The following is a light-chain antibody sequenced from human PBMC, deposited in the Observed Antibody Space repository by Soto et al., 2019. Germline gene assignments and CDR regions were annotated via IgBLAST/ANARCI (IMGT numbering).Light chain of an antibody. CDR2: DVS. V-gene: IGKV3-15*01. CDR3: QQYNNWPPVT. Sequence: IVVTQSASSLSVSPGERVTLSCRAGQGVTTNFAWYQQKSGQSPRLLIYDVSTRATGVPARFSGTGSETDFTLTISGLQSEDSAVYFCQQYNNWPPVTFGPGTKVDIK. J-gene: IGKJ3*01. CDR1: QGVTTN.